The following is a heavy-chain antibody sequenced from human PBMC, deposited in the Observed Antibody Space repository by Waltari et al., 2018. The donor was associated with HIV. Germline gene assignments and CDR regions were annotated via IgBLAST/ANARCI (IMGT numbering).Heavy chain of an antibody. J-gene: IGHJ6*02. V-gene: IGHV3-33*01. Sequence: VQLVESGGGVVQPGRSLRLSCAASGFTFSSYGMHWVSQAPGKGLEWVAVIWYDGSNKYYADSVKGRFSISRDNSKNTLYLQMNSLRAEDTAVYFCARRGVLTYYYTMDVWGQGTAVTVSS. CDR3: ARRGVLTYYYTMDV. CDR2: IWYDGSNK. CDR1: GFTFSSYG. D-gene: IGHD3-10*01.